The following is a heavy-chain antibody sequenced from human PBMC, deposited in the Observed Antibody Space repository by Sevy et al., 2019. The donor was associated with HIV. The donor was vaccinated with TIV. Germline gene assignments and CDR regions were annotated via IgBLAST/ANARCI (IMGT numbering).Heavy chain of an antibody. V-gene: IGHV1-8*01. CDR3: ARGTRYLDWLRYYYYGMDV. Sequence: ASVKVSCKASGYTFTSYDINWVRQATGQGLEWMGWMNPNSGNTGYAQKFQGRVTMTRNTSISTAYMELSSLRSEDTAVDDCARGTRYLDWLRYYYYGMDVWGQGTTVTVSS. CDR2: MNPNSGNT. CDR1: GYTFTSYD. J-gene: IGHJ6*02. D-gene: IGHD3-9*01.